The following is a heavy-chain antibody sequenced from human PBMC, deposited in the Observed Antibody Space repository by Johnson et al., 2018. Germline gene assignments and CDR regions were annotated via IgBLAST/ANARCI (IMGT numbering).Heavy chain of an antibody. V-gene: IGHV3-15*07. CDR2: IKSSTDGGTT. J-gene: IGHJ6*02. CDR3: AREAVAGQMGMDV. D-gene: IGHD6-19*01. Sequence: VGLVESGGGLVEPGGSLRLSCEASGFIFIDAWMNWVRQAPGKGLEWVGRIKSSTDGGTTDYDAPVRGRFTISRDDSKNTLSLQMNSLRGGDTAVYYCAREAVAGQMGMDVWGQGTTVTVSS. CDR1: GFIFIDAW.